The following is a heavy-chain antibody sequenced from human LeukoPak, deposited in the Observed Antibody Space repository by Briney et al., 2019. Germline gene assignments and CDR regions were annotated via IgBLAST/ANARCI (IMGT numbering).Heavy chain of an antibody. D-gene: IGHD7-27*01. Sequence: PSETLSLTCTVSGGSISSYYWSWIRQPPGKGLEWIGYIYYSGSTNYNPSLKSRVTISVDTSKNQFSLKLSSVTAADTAVYYCARALSWGSTWFDPWGQGTLVTVSS. CDR2: IYYSGST. J-gene: IGHJ5*02. CDR3: ARALSWGSTWFDP. CDR1: GGSISSYY. V-gene: IGHV4-59*01.